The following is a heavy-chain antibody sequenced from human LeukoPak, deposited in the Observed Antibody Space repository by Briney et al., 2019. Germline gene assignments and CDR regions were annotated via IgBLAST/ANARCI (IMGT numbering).Heavy chain of an antibody. Sequence: ESLKISCKGSGYSFTSYWIGWVRQMPGKGLEWMGIIYPVDSDTRYSPSFQGQVTISADKSISTAYLQWSSLKASDTAMYYCARCGGGPDVLRFLEWLSHFDYWGQGTLVTVSS. D-gene: IGHD3-3*01. V-gene: IGHV5-51*01. CDR2: IYPVDSDT. CDR1: GYSFTSYW. J-gene: IGHJ4*02. CDR3: ARCGGGPDVLRFLEWLSHFDY.